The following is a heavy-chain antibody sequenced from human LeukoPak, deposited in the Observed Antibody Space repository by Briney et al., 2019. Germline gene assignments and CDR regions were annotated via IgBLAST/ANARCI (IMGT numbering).Heavy chain of an antibody. V-gene: IGHV3-7*01. CDR2: IKQDGSER. Sequence: PGGSLRLSCAASGFIFSTYWMSWVRQAPGKGLEWVANIKQDGSERFYVDSVKGRFTISRDNAKNTLYLQMNSLRAEDTAVYYCARWTLDYWGQGTLVTVSS. CDR1: GFIFSTYW. J-gene: IGHJ4*02. D-gene: IGHD3/OR15-3a*01. CDR3: ARWTLDY.